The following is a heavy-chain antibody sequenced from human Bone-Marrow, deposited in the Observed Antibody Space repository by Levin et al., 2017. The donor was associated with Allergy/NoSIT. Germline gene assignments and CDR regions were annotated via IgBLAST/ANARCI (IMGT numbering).Heavy chain of an antibody. Sequence: GGSLRLSCDASGFNFRSYAMGWVRQAPGKGLEWVSLISGSGATTDYAGSVGGRFTISRDNSKNTLYLQMNSLRAEDTAIYYCVKDVAAVAGYYFDYWGQGILVTVSS. CDR3: VKDVAAVAGYYFDY. D-gene: IGHD6-19*01. CDR1: GFNFRSYA. J-gene: IGHJ4*02. V-gene: IGHV3-23*01. CDR2: ISGSGATT.